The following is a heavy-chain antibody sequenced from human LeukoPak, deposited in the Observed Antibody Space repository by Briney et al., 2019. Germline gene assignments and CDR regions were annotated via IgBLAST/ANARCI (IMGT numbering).Heavy chain of an antibody. CDR3: ARGMDVRAFDI. D-gene: IGHD2-2*03. CDR2: IWYDGSNK. J-gene: IGHJ3*02. Sequence: PGRSLRLSCAASGFTFSSYGMHWVRQAPGKGLEWVAVIWYDGSNKYYADSVKGRFTISRDNSKNTLYLQMNSLRAEDTAVYYCARGMDVRAFDIWGQGTMVTVSS. V-gene: IGHV3-33*01. CDR1: GFTFSSYG.